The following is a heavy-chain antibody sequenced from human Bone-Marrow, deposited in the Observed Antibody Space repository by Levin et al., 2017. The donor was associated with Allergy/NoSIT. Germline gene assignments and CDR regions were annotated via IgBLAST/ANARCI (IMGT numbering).Heavy chain of an antibody. D-gene: IGHD1-1*01. J-gene: IGHJ4*02. Sequence: PGGSLRLSGAASGFTFSSYWMHWVRQAPGEGLVWVSRIKGDGTTTIYADSVEGRFTISRDNAKNTLYLQMNTLRAEDTGVYYCVRDLSAQNWLPGYWGQGTLVTVSS. V-gene: IGHV3-74*01. CDR2: IKGDGTTT. CDR3: VRDLSAQNWLPGY. CDR1: GFTFSSYW.